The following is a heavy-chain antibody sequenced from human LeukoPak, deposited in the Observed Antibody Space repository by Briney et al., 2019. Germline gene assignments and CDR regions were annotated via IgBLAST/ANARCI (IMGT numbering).Heavy chain of an antibody. CDR2: IYYSGST. CDR3: ARHGGAAGGH. Sequence: SQTLSLTCTVSGGSISSGGYYWSWIRQHPGKGLEWIGYIYYSGSTYYNPSLKSRVTISVDTSKNQLSLKLTSVTAADTAVYYCARHGGAAGGHWGQGTLVTVSS. V-gene: IGHV4-31*03. D-gene: IGHD6-13*01. CDR1: GGSISSGGYY. J-gene: IGHJ4*02.